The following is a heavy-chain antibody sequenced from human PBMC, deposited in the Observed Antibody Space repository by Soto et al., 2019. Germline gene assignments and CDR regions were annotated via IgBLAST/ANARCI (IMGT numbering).Heavy chain of an antibody. V-gene: IGHV3-7*01. CDR1: GFSLTQYW. Sequence: EVQLVESGGGLVQSGGSLRLSCIASGFSLTQYWMSWVRQTPRKGLEWVAKINEDGTKRDYMESVEGRFTISRDNAKNSVSLQMNSLRADDTAVYFCTRWDGRCSGGSCFFDSWGQGNLVTVSS. D-gene: IGHD2-15*01. J-gene: IGHJ4*02. CDR2: INEDGTKR. CDR3: TRWDGRCSGGSCFFDS.